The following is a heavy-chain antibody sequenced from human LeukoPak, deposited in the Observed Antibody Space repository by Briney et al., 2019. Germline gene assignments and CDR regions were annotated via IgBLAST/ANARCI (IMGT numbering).Heavy chain of an antibody. CDR1: GYSFSSYW. Sequence: GESLKISCKGSGYSFSSYWIGWVRQMPGKSLEWMGIIYPGDSDTRYSPSFQGQVTISADKSISTAYLQWSILTASDTAMYYCARRDGYDSTTFDYWGQGTLVTVSS. CDR3: ARRDGYDSTTFDY. J-gene: IGHJ4*02. D-gene: IGHD5-24*01. CDR2: IYPGDSDT. V-gene: IGHV5-51*01.